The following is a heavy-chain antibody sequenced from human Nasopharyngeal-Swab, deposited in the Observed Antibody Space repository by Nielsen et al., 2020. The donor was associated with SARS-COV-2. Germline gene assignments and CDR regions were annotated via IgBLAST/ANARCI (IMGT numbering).Heavy chain of an antibody. CDR3: ARVLDSSGPMGAFDI. V-gene: IGHV1-2*04. J-gene: IGHJ3*02. CDR2: INPNSGGT. Sequence: ASVKVSCKASGYTFTGYYMHWVRQAPGQGLEWMGWINPNSGGTNYAQKFQGWVTMTRDTSISTAYMELSRLRSDDTAVYYCARVLDSSGPMGAFDIWGQGTMVTVS. D-gene: IGHD3-22*01. CDR1: GYTFTGYY.